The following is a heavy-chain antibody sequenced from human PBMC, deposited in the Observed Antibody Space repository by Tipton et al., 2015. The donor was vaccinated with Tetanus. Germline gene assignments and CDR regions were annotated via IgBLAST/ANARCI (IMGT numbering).Heavy chain of an antibody. CDR3: ARFSLPFFYFAF. Sequence: TLSLTCTVSGDSISSGPYSWSWLRQHPGKGLELIGYIYYSGTSYISPSLTRRGSIAVDTSRNQFSLNLTSVTVADSAVFFCARFSLPFFYFAFWGPGALVTFSS. CDR1: GDSISSGPYS. V-gene: IGHV4-31*03. J-gene: IGHJ4*02. CDR2: IYYSGTS. D-gene: IGHD2/OR15-2a*01.